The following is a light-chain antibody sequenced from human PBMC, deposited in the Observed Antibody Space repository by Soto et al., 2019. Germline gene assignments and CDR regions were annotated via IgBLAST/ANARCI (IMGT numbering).Light chain of an antibody. CDR1: QSITNY. CDR2: AAS. V-gene: IGKV1-17*01. Sequence: DIQMTQSPSALSASVGDRVTITCRASQSITNYLNWYQHKPGQAPNLLIYAASTLQAGVPSRFSGSGSGTEFSLTISSLQPEDFATYYCQQYYSYPITFGQGTRLEIK. CDR3: QQYYSYPIT. J-gene: IGKJ5*01.